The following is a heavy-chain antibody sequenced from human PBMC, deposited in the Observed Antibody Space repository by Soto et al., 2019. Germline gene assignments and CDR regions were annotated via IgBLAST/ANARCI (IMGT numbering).Heavy chain of an antibody. D-gene: IGHD2-21*01. CDR3: ARVVVRFRIMYSIDA. CDR2: ISYDGGNR. CDR1: GFTFSSYA. V-gene: IGHV3-30-3*01. Sequence: GGSLSLSCSASGFTFSSYAMAWVRQAPGKGLEWVAFISYDGGNRYYADSVKGRFTIFRDNSNHTLSLLMNSLRTDDTALYYCARVVVRFRIMYSIDAWGKGTKVTVPS. J-gene: IGHJ6*04.